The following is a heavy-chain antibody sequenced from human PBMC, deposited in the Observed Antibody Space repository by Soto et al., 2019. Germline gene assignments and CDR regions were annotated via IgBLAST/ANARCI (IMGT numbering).Heavy chain of an antibody. D-gene: IGHD6-19*01. CDR1: GGSISSYY. CDR2: IYYSGST. V-gene: IGHV4-59*08. J-gene: IGHJ4*02. CDR3: ARLHSSGWYYFDY. Sequence: SETLSLTCTVSGGSISSYYWSWIRQPPGKGLEWIGYIYYSGSTNYNPSLKSRVTTSVDTSKNQFSLKLSSVTAADTAVYYCARLHSSGWYYFDYWGQGTLVTVSS.